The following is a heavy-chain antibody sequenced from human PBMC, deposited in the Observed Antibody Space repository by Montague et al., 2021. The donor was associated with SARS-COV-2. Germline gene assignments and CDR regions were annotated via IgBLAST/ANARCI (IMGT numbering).Heavy chain of an antibody. CDR1: GYNFSSYW. J-gene: IGHJ5*02. V-gene: IGHV5-51*01. CDR2: IYPRDLDT. D-gene: IGHD3-10*01. CDR3: ARHEFYYDGPFAVPFYL. Sequence: QSGAEVKKPGESLKISCKGCGYNFSSYWIAWVRQMPGKGLEYMGIIYPRDLDTKYSPAFQGQVSISADKSISTAYLQWSSLKASDTAMYYCARHEFYYDGPFAVPFYLWGQGTLVTVSS.